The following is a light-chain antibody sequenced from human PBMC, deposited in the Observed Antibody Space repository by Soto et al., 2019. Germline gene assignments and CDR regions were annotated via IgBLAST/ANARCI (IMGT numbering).Light chain of an antibody. V-gene: IGKV1-5*03. CDR3: QQYNSYSPA. J-gene: IGKJ1*01. CDR1: QSISVW. Sequence: DIQMAQSPSTLSASVGDRVRITCRASQSISVWLAWYQQKAGKAPNLLIYKASRLESGVPSRFSGSGSETEFTLTISGLQPGDSATYYCQQYNSYSPALGQGTKVDI. CDR2: KAS.